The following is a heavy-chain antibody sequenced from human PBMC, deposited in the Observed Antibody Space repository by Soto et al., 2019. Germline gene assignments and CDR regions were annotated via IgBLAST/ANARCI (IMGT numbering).Heavy chain of an antibody. J-gene: IGHJ3*02. Sequence: ASVKVSCKASGGTFSSYAISWVRQAPGQGLEWMGWISAYNGNTNYAQKLQGRVTMTTDTSTSTAYMELRSLRSDDTAVYYCARDDIVVVPAASTLGDAFDIWGQGTMVTVS. CDR2: ISAYNGNT. D-gene: IGHD2-2*01. V-gene: IGHV1-18*01. CDR1: GGTFSSYA. CDR3: ARDDIVVVPAASTLGDAFDI.